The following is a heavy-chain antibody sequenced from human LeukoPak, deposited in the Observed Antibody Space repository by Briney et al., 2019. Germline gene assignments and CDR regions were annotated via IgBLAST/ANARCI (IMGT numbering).Heavy chain of an antibody. J-gene: IGHJ4*02. D-gene: IGHD3-22*01. CDR3: ARHYDSSSYWYYFDY. CDR1: GGSISSYY. Sequence: SETLSLTCTVSGGSISSYYWSWIRQPPGKGLERIGYIYYSGSTNYNPSLKSRVTISVDTSKNQFSLKLSSVTAADTAVYYCARHYDSSSYWYYFDYWDQGTLVTVSS. V-gene: IGHV4-59*08. CDR2: IYYSGST.